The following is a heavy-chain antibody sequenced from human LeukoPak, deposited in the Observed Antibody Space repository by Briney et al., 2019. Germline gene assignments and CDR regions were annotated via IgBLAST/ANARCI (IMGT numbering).Heavy chain of an antibody. J-gene: IGHJ5*02. D-gene: IGHD3-16*01. Sequence: PGGSLRLSCAASGFTFSSYGMHWVRQAPGKGLEWVAVISYDGSNKYYADSVKGRFTISRDNSKNTLYLQMNSLRAEDTAVYYCARERLSGWFDPWGQGTLVTVSS. CDR2: ISYDGSNK. CDR1: GFTFSSYG. V-gene: IGHV3-30*03. CDR3: ARERLSGWFDP.